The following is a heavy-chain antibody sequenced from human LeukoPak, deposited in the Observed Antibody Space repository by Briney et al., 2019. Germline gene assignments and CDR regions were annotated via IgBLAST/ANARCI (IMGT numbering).Heavy chain of an antibody. D-gene: IGHD5-18*01. CDR3: AREAPYSYGSFDY. CDR1: GFTFSSYA. CDR2: ISGSGTNT. Sequence: GGSLRLSCAASGFTFSSYAMSWVRQAPGKGLEGVSVISGSGTNTYYADSVKGRFTISRDNAKNSLYLQMNSLRAEDTAVYYCAREAPYSYGSFDYWGQGTLVTVSS. J-gene: IGHJ4*02. V-gene: IGHV3-23*01.